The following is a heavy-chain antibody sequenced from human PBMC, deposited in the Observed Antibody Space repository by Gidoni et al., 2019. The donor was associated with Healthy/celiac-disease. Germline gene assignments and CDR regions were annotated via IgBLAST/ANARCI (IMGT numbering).Heavy chain of an antibody. Sequence: EVQLLESGGGLVQPGGSPRLSCAASGFTFSSYAMSWVRQAPGTGLEWASAISGSGGSTYYAGSVKGRFTISRDNSKNTLYLQMNSLRAEDTAVYYCAKARFGELFGIDPWGQGTLVTVSS. CDR1: GFTFSSYA. V-gene: IGHV3-23*01. CDR2: ISGSGGST. D-gene: IGHD3-10*01. J-gene: IGHJ5*02. CDR3: AKARFGELFGIDP.